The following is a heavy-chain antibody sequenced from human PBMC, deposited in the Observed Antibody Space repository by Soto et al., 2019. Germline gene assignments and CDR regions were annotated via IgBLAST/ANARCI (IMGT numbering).Heavy chain of an antibody. CDR3: ARINLGTELPPYLTFDP. CDR1: GFSLSNARMG. J-gene: IGHJ5*02. CDR2: IFSNDEK. V-gene: IGHV2-26*01. Sequence: SGPTLVNPTETLTLTCTVSGFSLSNARMGVSWIRQPPGKALEWVAHIFSNDEKSYSTSLKSRLTISKDTSKSQVVLTMTNMDPVDTATYYCARINLGTELPPYLTFDPWGQGTLVTVSS. D-gene: IGHD3-16*01.